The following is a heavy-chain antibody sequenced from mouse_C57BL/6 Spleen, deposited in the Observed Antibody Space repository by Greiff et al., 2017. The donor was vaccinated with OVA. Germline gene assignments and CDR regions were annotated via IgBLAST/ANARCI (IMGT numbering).Heavy chain of an antibody. V-gene: IGHV1-15*01. CDR3: TRNYGSPFAY. CDR1: GYTFTDYE. Sequence: VQLQQSGAELVRPGASVTLSCKASGYTFTDYEMHWVKQTPVPGLEWIGAIDPETGGSVYNQKFKGKAILTADKSSSTAYMVLRSLTSEDSAVYYCTRNYGSPFAYWGQGTLVTVSA. J-gene: IGHJ3*01. CDR2: IDPETGGS. D-gene: IGHD1-1*01.